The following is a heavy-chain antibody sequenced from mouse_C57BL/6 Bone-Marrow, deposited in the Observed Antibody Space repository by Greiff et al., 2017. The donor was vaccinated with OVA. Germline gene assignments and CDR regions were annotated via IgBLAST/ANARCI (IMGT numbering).Heavy chain of an antibody. CDR3: ARHPYGSGFDY. D-gene: IGHD1-1*01. V-gene: IGHV5-6*01. J-gene: IGHJ2*01. Sequence: EVKLMESGGDLVKPGGSLKLSCAASGFTFSSYGMSWVRQTPDKRLEWVATISRGGSYTYYPDSVKGRITISRDNAKNTLYLQMSSLKAEDTAMYYCARHPYGSGFDYWGQGTTLTVSS. CDR1: GFTFSSYG. CDR2: ISRGGSYT.